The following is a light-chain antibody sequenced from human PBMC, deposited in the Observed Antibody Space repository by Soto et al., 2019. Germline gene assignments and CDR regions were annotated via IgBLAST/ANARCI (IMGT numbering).Light chain of an antibody. CDR2: DTS. CDR3: QQRYDWPVT. V-gene: IGKV3-11*01. Sequence: EIVLTQSPATLSLSPGERATLSCRASQSIRYFLAWFQQKPGKAPRLLIYDTSNRATGAPARFSGSGSVTDFTLTISSLESEDSAVYFCQQRYDWPVTFGPGTKVDIK. J-gene: IGKJ3*01. CDR1: QSIRYF.